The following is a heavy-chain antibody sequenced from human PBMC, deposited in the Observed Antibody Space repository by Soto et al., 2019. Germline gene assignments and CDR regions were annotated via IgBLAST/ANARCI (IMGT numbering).Heavy chain of an antibody. V-gene: IGHV1-69*01. CDR3: ARDPRGIVVVPAPIRIGDAFDI. CDR2: IIPIFGTA. J-gene: IGHJ3*02. Sequence: QVQLMQSAAEMKKPRSSVNISCKASVSTFRSYAIIWVRQAPGQVLDCMGVIIPIFGTANDAQKFHCRVTIAADEVTSPAYMELSSLRSEYTAVYYCARDPRGIVVVPAPIRIGDAFDIWGQGTMVTVSS. D-gene: IGHD2-2*02. CDR1: VSTFRSYA.